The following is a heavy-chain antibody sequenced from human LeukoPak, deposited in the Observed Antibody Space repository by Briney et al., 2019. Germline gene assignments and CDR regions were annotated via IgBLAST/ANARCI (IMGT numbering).Heavy chain of an antibody. V-gene: IGHV1-46*01. CDR2: INPSGDNT. D-gene: IGHD3-16*01. J-gene: IGHJ4*02. CDR3: ARVLIGPVSQYYFDY. CDR1: GYTFTSYG. Sequence: GASVKVSCKASGYTFTSYGISWVRQAPGQGLEWMGIINPSGDNTWYVQKFQGRVTMTRDMATSTDYMEVSSLKSEDTAVYYCARVLIGPVSQYYFDYWGQGTLVTVSS.